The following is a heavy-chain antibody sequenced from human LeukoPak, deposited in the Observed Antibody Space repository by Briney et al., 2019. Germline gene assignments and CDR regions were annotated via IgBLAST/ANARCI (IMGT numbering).Heavy chain of an antibody. J-gene: IGHJ4*02. CDR2: ISGSGGST. CDR3: AKDQVTIFGVVIQTGDY. D-gene: IGHD3-3*01. CDR1: GFTFSSYA. V-gene: IGHV3-23*01. Sequence: PGGSLRLSCAASGFTFSSYAMSWVRQAPGKGLEWVSAISGSGGSTYYADSVKGRFTISRDNSKNTPYLQMNSLRAEDTAVYYCAKDQVTIFGVVIQTGDYGGQGTLVTVSS.